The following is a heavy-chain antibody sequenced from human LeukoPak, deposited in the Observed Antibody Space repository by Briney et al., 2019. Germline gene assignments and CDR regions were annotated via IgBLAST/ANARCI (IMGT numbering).Heavy chain of an antibody. Sequence: SETLSLTCTVSGGSISSGDYYWSWIRQPPGKGLEWIGYIYYSGSTYYNPSLKSRVTLSVDTSKNQFSLKLSSVTAADTAVYYCARLNYYDSSGYYYDYWGQGTLVTVSS. V-gene: IGHV4-30-4*01. CDR1: GGSISSGDYY. D-gene: IGHD3-22*01. J-gene: IGHJ4*02. CDR2: IYYSGST. CDR3: ARLNYYDSSGYYYDY.